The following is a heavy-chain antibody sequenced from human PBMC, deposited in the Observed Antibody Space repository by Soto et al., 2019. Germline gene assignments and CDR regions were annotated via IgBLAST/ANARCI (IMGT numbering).Heavy chain of an antibody. CDR2: TWYDGSEK. J-gene: IGHJ4*02. CDR3: ARGGGSYFDY. Sequence: QVQLVESGGGVVQPGRSLRLSCAASGFTFTTYAMHWVRQAPGKGLECVAVTWYDGSEKYYTDSVKGRFTISRDNSKNTVSLQMNSLRAEDTAVYYCARGGGSYFDYWGQGTLVAVSS. D-gene: IGHD3-16*01. CDR1: GFTFTTYA. V-gene: IGHV3-33*01.